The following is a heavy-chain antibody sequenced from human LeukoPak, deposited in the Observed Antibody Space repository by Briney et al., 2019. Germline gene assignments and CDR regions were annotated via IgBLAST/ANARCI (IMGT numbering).Heavy chain of an antibody. CDR1: GFTFSSYG. Sequence: PGRSLRLSCAASGFTFSSYGMHWVRQAPGKGLEWVALIWYDGSNKYYADSVKGRFTISRDNSKNTLYLQMNSLRAEDTAVYYCARGPDIVVVVAAFPSDAFDIWGQGTMVTVSS. J-gene: IGHJ3*02. CDR2: IWYDGSNK. V-gene: IGHV3-30*19. D-gene: IGHD2-15*01. CDR3: ARGPDIVVVVAAFPSDAFDI.